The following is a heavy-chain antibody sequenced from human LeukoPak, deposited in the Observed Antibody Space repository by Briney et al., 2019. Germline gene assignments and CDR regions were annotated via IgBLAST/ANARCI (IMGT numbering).Heavy chain of an antibody. D-gene: IGHD6-25*01. CDR1: GGTFSSYA. CDR3: ARPRGIVAGDAFDI. CDR2: IIPIFGTA. Sequence: SVKVSCKASGGTFSSYAISWVRQAPGQGLEWMGRIIPIFGTATYAPKFQGRVTITTVESTSTAYMELSSLRSEDTAVYYCARPRGIVAGDAFDIWGQGTMVTVSS. J-gene: IGHJ3*02. V-gene: IGHV1-69*05.